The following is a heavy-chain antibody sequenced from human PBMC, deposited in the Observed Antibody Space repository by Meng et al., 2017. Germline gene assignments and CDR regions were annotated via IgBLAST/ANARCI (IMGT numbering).Heavy chain of an antibody. CDR2: INTNTGNP. V-gene: IGHV7-4-1*02. CDR3: AREGRVDFDY. CDR1: GSTFTINA. Sequence: QWQVVEVWSEFKKTRAAAKVSCKASGSTFTINAINWVRQAPGQGLEWMGWINTNTGNPTYAPGFTGRFVFSLDTSVSTAYLQISSLKAEDTAXYYCAREGRVDFDYWGQGTLVTVSS. D-gene: IGHD1-26*01. J-gene: IGHJ4*02.